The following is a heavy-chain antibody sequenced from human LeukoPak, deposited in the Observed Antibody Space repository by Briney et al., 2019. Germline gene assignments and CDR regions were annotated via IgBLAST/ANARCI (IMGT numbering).Heavy chain of an antibody. CDR3: AKDESYAYYFDY. V-gene: IGHV3-23*01. D-gene: IGHD2-2*01. CDR2: ISGSGGST. J-gene: IGHJ4*02. Sequence: QTGGSLRLSCAASGFTFSSYAMSWVRQAPGKGLEWVSAISGSGGSTYYADSVKGRFTISRDNSKNTLYLQMNSLRAEDTAVYYCAKDESYAYYFDYWGQGTLVTVSS. CDR1: GFTFSSYA.